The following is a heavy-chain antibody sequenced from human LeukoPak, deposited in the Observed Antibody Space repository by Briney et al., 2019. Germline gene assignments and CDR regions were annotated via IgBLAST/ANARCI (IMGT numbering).Heavy chain of an antibody. CDR1: GFTFSNAW. CDR3: TTDRMVRGVIGGRLDYFDY. Sequence: GGSLRLSCAASGFTFSNAWMSWVRQAPGKGREWVGRIKSKTDGGTTDYAAPVKGRFTISRDDSKNTLYLQMNSMKTEDTAVYYCTTDRMVRGVIGGRLDYFDYWGQGTLVTVSS. J-gene: IGHJ4*02. V-gene: IGHV3-15*01. CDR2: IKSKTDGGTT. D-gene: IGHD3-10*01.